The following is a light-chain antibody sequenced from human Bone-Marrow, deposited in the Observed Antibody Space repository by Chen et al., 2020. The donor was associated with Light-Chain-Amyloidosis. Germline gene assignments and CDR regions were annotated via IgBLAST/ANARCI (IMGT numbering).Light chain of an antibody. V-gene: IGLV3-21*02. Sequence: YVLTQPSSVSVAPGQTATIACGGNNIGSTSVHWYQQTPGQAPLLVVYDDSDRPSGIPERLSGSNSGNTATLTLSRVEAGDEADYYCQVWDRSSDRPVFGGGTKLTVL. J-gene: IGLJ3*02. CDR3: QVWDRSSDRPV. CDR1: NIGSTS. CDR2: DDS.